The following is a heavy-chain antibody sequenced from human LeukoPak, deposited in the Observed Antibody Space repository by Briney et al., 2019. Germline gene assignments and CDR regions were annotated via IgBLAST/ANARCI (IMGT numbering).Heavy chain of an antibody. V-gene: IGHV3-21*01. CDR3: VRDRRYSSSWYYLENWFDP. D-gene: IGHD6-13*01. CDR1: GFTFSSYS. CDR2: ISSSSSYI. Sequence: GGSLRLSCAASGFTFSSYSMNWVRQAPGKGLEWVSSISSSSSYIYYVDSVKGRFTISRDNAKNSLYLQMNSLRAEDTAVYYCVRDRRYSSSWYYLENWFDPWGQGTLVTVSS. J-gene: IGHJ5*02.